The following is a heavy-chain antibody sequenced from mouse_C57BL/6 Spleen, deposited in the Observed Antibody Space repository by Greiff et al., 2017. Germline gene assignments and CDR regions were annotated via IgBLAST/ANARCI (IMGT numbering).Heavy chain of an antibody. Sequence: QVQLQQSGAELVKPGASVKLSCKASGYTFTSYWMRWVKQRPGQGLEWIGMIHPNSGSTNYNEKFKSKATLTVDKSSSTAYMQLSSLTSEDSAVYYCARREYGSSYYYAMDYWGQGTSGTVSS. CDR2: IHPNSGST. V-gene: IGHV1-64*01. J-gene: IGHJ4*01. D-gene: IGHD1-1*01. CDR3: ARREYGSSYYYAMDY. CDR1: GYTFTSYW.